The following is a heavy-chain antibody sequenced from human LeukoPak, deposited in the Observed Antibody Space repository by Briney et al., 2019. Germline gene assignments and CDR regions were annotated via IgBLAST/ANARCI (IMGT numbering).Heavy chain of an antibody. CDR2: IKQDESKK. D-gene: IGHD6-19*01. CDR3: ARDLNLYSSGWYDAFDL. CDR1: GFTLSTYW. Sequence: GGTLRLSCAASGFTLSTYWMTWVRQAPGKGLEWVANIKQDESKKNYVDSVNGRFTISRDNAKNSLYLQMNSLRAEDTAMYYCARDLNLYSSGWYDAFDLWGQGTMVTVSS. V-gene: IGHV3-7*01. J-gene: IGHJ3*01.